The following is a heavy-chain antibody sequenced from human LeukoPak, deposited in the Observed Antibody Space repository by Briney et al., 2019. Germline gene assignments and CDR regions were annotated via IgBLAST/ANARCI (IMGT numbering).Heavy chain of an antibody. V-gene: IGHV3-23*01. D-gene: IGHD1-26*01. J-gene: IGHJ4*02. CDR1: GFTFSSYA. CDR3: AKDPKGGSYSWASFIDY. Sequence: GGSLRLSCAASGFTFSSYAMSWVRQAPGKGLEWVSAISGSGGSTYYADSVKGRFTISRDNSKNTLYLQMNSLRAEDTAVYYCAKDPKGGSYSWASFIDYWGQGTLVTVSS. CDR2: ISGSGGST.